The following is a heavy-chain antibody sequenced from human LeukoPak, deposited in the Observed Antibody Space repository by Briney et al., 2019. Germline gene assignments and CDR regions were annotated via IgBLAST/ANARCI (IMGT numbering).Heavy chain of an antibody. J-gene: IGHJ4*02. CDR2: ISTYNGNT. CDR1: GYTFTNYD. CDR3: AREYDYTMY. V-gene: IGHV1-18*01. Sequence: ASVKVSCKASGYTFTNYDISWVRQAPGQGLEWMGWISTYNGNTNYAQNLQGRVTMTTDTSTSTAYMELSSLRSEDTAVYYCAREYDYTMYWGQGTLVTVSS. D-gene: IGHD4-11*01.